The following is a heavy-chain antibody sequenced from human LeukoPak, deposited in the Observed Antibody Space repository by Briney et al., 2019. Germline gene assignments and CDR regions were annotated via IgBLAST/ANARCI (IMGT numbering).Heavy chain of an antibody. Sequence: PSETLSLTCTVSGGSISNYYWNWIRQPAGKGLEWIGRLLGSGSTDYNPSLKSRVTIPVDTSKNQFSLKLSSVTAADTAVYYCARARNWNYVGYWGQGTLVTVSS. CDR3: ARARNWNYVGY. D-gene: IGHD1-7*01. CDR2: LLGSGST. V-gene: IGHV4-4*07. CDR1: GGSISNYY. J-gene: IGHJ4*02.